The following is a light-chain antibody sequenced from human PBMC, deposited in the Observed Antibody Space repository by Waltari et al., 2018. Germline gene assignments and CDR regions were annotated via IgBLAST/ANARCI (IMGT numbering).Light chain of an antibody. Sequence: IQLTQSPSFLSASVGDRVTITCRASQGITSHLAWYQQRPGKAPKLLIYAASTLHSGVSSRFSGSGSGTDFTLTINSLRPEDFATYYCQQLDSYPLAFGGGTRVEIK. CDR1: QGITSH. J-gene: IGKJ4*01. V-gene: IGKV1-9*01. CDR2: AAS. CDR3: QQLDSYPLA.